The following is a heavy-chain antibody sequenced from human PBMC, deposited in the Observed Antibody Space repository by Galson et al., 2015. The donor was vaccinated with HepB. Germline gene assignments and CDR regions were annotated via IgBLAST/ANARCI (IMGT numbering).Heavy chain of an antibody. Sequence: SLRLSCAASGFTFRNYDMHWVRQVAGKGLEWVSLIGSAGDTYYSGSAKGRFTISRENAKNSLYLQMNSLRAGDTGIYYCARRGYNFGDYYYGMDVWGQGTTVTVSS. CDR2: IGSAGDT. CDR3: ARRGYNFGDYYYGMDV. CDR1: GFTFRNYD. J-gene: IGHJ6*02. D-gene: IGHD5-18*01. V-gene: IGHV3-13*01.